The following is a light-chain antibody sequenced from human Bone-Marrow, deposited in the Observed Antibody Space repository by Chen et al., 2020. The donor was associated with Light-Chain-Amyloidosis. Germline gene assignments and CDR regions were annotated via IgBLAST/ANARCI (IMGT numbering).Light chain of an antibody. CDR3: GAWDISLSGRV. J-gene: IGLJ3*02. CDR1: SSNIGKNY. V-gene: IGLV1-51*01. Sequence: QSALTQPPSLSAAPGQNVTISCSGSSSNIGKNYVSWYQQLPGTAPKLLIYDSNKRPSGIPDRFSSTQSRTSAALGITGLQTGDEADYYCGAWDISLSGRVFGGGTRLTVL. CDR2: DSN.